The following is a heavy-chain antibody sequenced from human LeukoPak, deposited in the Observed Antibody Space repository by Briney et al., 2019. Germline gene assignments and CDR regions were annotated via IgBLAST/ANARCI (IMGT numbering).Heavy chain of an antibody. V-gene: IGHV7-4-1*02. CDR2: INTNTGNP. J-gene: IGHJ6*03. Sequence: ASVKVSCKASGYTFTSYAMNWVRQAPGQGLEWMGWINTNTGNPTCAQGFTGRFVFSLDTPVSTAYLQISSLKAEDTAVYYCATTGIAAAGTEDYYYYYMDVWGKGTTVTVSS. CDR1: GYTFTSYA. D-gene: IGHD6-13*01. CDR3: ATTGIAAAGTEDYYYYYMDV.